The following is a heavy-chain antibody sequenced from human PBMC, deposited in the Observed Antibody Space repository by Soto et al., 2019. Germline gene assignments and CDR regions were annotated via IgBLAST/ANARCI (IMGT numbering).Heavy chain of an antibody. D-gene: IGHD3-10*02. J-gene: IGHJ6*02. Sequence: PGGSLRLSCAASGFTSSSFHMNWVRQAPGRGLEWVAYITSSSDTIYYADSVKGRFTISRDNSKNTLYLQMNSLRAEDTAVYYCARVFEGDYYYYGMDVWGQGPTVT. CDR1: GFTSSSFH. CDR3: ARVFEGDYYYYGMDV. V-gene: IGHV3-48*01. CDR2: ITSSSDTI.